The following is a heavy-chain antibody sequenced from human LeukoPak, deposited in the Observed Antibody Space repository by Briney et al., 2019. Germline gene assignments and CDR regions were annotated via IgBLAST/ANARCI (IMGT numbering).Heavy chain of an antibody. CDR1: GFTVSSNY. Sequence: GGSLRLSCAASGFTVSSNYMSWVRQAPGKGLEWVSVIYSGGSTYYADSVKGRFTISRDNSKSTLYLQMNSLRAEDTAVYYCARTQSGYSYGYSYYFDYWGQGTLVTVSS. CDR3: ARTQSGYSYGYSYYFDY. V-gene: IGHV3-53*01. D-gene: IGHD5-18*01. CDR2: IYSGGST. J-gene: IGHJ4*02.